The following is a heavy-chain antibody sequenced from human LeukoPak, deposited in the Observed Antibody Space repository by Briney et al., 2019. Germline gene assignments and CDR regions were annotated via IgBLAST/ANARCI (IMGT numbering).Heavy chain of an antibody. CDR3: ARLCVGGSSCMDV. Sequence: SETLPLTCTVSGGSISSSSYYWGWIRQPPGKGLVWIGSIYYSGSTNYNPSLKSRVTMFVDTSRNQFSLQLSSVTAADMAVYYCARLCVGGSSCMDVWGKGTTVTISS. CDR1: GGSISSSSYY. J-gene: IGHJ6*03. D-gene: IGHD3-16*01. V-gene: IGHV4-39*07. CDR2: IYYSGST.